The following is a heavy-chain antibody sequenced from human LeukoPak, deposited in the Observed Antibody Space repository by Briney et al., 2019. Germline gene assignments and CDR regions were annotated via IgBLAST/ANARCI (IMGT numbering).Heavy chain of an antibody. J-gene: IGHJ4*02. V-gene: IGHV3-7*01. CDR1: GFSFSNYW. Sequence: GGSLRISCAASGFSFSNYWMTWVRQAPGKGLEWVANIKQDASEKYYVDSVEGRFTISRDNAKNSLYLQMNSLRAEDTAVYYCARIAFLGYCSSTSCYDYWGQGTLVTVSS. CDR3: ARIAFLGYCSSTSCYDY. CDR2: IKQDASEK. D-gene: IGHD2-2*01.